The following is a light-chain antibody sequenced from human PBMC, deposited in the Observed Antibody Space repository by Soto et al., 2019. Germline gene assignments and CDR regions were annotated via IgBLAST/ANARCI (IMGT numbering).Light chain of an antibody. CDR3: QHYNSYSEA. CDR1: QTISSW. J-gene: IGKJ1*01. V-gene: IGKV1-5*03. Sequence: IQMTQSPSTLSVSLVDRVTITFLARQTISSWLAWYQQKPGKAPKLLIYKASTLKSGVPSRFSGSGSGTEFTLTISSLQPDDFATYYCQHYNSYSEAFGQGTKVDI. CDR2: KAS.